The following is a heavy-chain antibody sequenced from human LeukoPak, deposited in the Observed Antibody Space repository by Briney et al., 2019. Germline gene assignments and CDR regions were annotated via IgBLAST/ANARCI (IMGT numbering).Heavy chain of an antibody. J-gene: IGHJ4*02. V-gene: IGHV4-61*02. Sequence: SQTLSLTCTVSGGSISSGSYYWSWIRQPAGKGLEWIGRIHTSGSTNYNPSLKSRVTISVDTSKNQFSLKMRSVTAADTAVYYCARPTSKLGSFDYWGQGTLVTVSS. CDR3: ARPTSKLGSFDY. CDR2: IHTSGST. D-gene: IGHD2/OR15-2a*01. CDR1: GGSISSGSYY.